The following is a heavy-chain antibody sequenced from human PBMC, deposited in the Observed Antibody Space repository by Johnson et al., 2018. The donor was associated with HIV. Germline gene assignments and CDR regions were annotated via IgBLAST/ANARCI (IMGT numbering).Heavy chain of an antibody. J-gene: IGHJ3*02. Sequence: VQLVESGGGVVQPGRSLRLSCAASGFTFSSYGMTWVRQAPGKGLEWVSDINWNGGSTGYADSVKGRFIISRDNATNSLYLQMNSLRAEDTAWYYCARVVAFKVRDLYYYDSSGSNDAFDIWGQGTLVTVSS. CDR2: INWNGGST. CDR1: GFTFSSYG. V-gene: IGHV3-20*04. CDR3: ARVVAFKVRDLYYYDSSGSNDAFDI. D-gene: IGHD3-22*01.